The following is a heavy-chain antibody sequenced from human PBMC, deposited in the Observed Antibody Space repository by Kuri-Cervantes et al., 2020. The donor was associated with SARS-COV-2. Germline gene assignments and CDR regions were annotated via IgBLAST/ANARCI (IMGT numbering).Heavy chain of an antibody. V-gene: IGHV3-23*01. D-gene: IGHD2-2*01. Sequence: LSLTCAASGFTFSSYAMSWVRQAPGKGLEWVSAISGSGGSTYYADSVKGRFTISRDNSKNTLYLQMNSLRAEDTAVYYCAKDSPEIVVVPAAPLYFDFWGRGTLVTVSS. CDR3: AKDSPEIVVVPAAPLYFDF. J-gene: IGHJ2*01. CDR2: ISGSGGST. CDR1: GFTFSSYA.